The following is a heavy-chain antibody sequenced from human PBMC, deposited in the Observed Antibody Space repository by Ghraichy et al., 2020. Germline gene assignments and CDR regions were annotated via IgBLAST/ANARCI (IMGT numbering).Heavy chain of an antibody. D-gene: IGHD3-9*01. V-gene: IGHV3-30*03. CDR1: GFTFSSYG. CDR2: ISYDGSNK. CDR3: ASERHYDILTGRKKIDY. Sequence: GGSLRLSCAASGFTFSSYGMHWVRQAPGKGLEWVAVISYDGSNKYYEDSVKGRFTISRDNSKNTLYLQMNSLRAEDTAVYYCASERHYDILTGRKKIDYWGQGTLVTVSS. J-gene: IGHJ4*02.